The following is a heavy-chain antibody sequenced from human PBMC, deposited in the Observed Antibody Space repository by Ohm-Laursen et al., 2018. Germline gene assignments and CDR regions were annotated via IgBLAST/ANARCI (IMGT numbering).Heavy chain of an antibody. D-gene: IGHD3-3*02. CDR3: ARDFHFWSGYKELNWFDP. CDR2: IYYSGST. Sequence: GTLSLTCTVSGGSISSYYWSWIRQPPGKGLEWIGYIYYSGSTYYNPSLKSRVTISVDTSKNQFSLKLTSVTAADAAVYYCARDFHFWSGYKELNWFDPWGQGTQVTVSS. J-gene: IGHJ5*02. V-gene: IGHV4-59*12. CDR1: GGSISSYY.